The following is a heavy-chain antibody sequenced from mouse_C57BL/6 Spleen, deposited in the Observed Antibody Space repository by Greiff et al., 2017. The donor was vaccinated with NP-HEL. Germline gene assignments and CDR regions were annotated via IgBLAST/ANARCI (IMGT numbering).Heavy chain of an antibody. CDR1: GYNIKSDG. CDR3: ARRGWPHYYAMDY. D-gene: IGHD2-3*01. Sequence: QVQLQQPGAELVKPGASVKLSCKASGYNIKSDGMQWVKQRPGQGLEWIGEIDPEDSYTKYNQKFKGKATLTVDTSSSTAYMQLSSLTSEDSAVYYSARRGWPHYYAMDYWGQGTSVTVSS. J-gene: IGHJ4*01. CDR2: IDPEDSYT. V-gene: IGHV1-50*01.